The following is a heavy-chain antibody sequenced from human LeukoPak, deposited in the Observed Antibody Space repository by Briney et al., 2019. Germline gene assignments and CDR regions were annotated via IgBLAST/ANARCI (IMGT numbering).Heavy chain of an antibody. J-gene: IGHJ4*02. CDR1: GFTFSSYA. Sequence: GGSLRLSCAASGFTFSSYAMSWVRQAPGKGLEWVSCISSSSSYTYYADSVKGRFTMSRDNSKNTLYLQMNSLRVEDTAVYYCAKDRNDTQKGLYYFDYWGQGTLVTVSS. CDR2: ISSSSSYT. D-gene: IGHD3-22*01. CDR3: AKDRNDTQKGLYYFDY. V-gene: IGHV3-21*01.